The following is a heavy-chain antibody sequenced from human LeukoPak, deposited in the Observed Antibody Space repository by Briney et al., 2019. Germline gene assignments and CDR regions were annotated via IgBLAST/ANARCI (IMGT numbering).Heavy chain of an antibody. CDR2: SRNKANGYTT. V-gene: IGHV3-72*01. Sequence: PGGSLRLSCAASGFTFSDHYMDWVRQAPGEGLEWVGRSRNKANGYTTEYAASVKGRFTISRDDSKNSLYLQMNSLETEDTAVYYCARAGLVVVTAKKSYAFDVWGQGTMVTVSS. CDR3: ARAGLVVVTAKKSYAFDV. J-gene: IGHJ3*01. CDR1: GFTFSDHY. D-gene: IGHD2-21*02.